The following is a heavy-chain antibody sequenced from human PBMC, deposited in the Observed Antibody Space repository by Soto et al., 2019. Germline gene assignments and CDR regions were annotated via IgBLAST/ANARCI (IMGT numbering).Heavy chain of an antibody. V-gene: IGHV3-74*01. CDR2: VGSDGSST. CDR3: ARGLPNFSSFDS. D-gene: IGHD5-12*01. J-gene: IGHJ4*02. Sequence: EVQLVESGGGLVQPGESLRLSCAASGFTFSSYWMHWIRQAPGKGQVWVSRVGSDGSSTVYANSVKGRLTISRDNAKNTLYLEMNSLSDEETAVYYCARGLPNFSSFDSWGQGTLVTVSS. CDR1: GFTFSSYW.